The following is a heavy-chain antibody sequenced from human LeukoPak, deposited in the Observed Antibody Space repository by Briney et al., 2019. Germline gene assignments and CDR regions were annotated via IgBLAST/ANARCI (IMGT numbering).Heavy chain of an antibody. J-gene: IGHJ6*02. V-gene: IGHV4-34*01. CDR3: ARGPRITIFGVVISYYYGMDV. Sequence: PSETLSLTRAVYGGSFSGYYWSWIRQPPGKGLEWIGEINHSGSTNYNPSLTSRVTISVDTSKNQFSLKLSSVTAADTAVYYCARGPRITIFGVVISYYYGMDVWGQGTTVTVSS. D-gene: IGHD3-3*01. CDR1: GGSFSGYY. CDR2: INHSGST.